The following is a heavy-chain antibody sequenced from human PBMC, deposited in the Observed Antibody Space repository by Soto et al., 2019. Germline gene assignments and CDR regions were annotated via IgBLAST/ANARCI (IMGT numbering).Heavy chain of an antibody. CDR1: GGTFSSYA. Sequence: GASVKVSCKASGGTFSSYAISWVRQAPGQGLEWMGGIIPIFGTANYAQKFQGRVTITADESTSTAYMELSSLRSEDTAVYYCARDRGTMIVVAPQHHDAFDIWGQGTMVTVSS. CDR3: ARDRGTMIVVAPQHHDAFDI. V-gene: IGHV1-69*13. J-gene: IGHJ3*02. D-gene: IGHD3-22*01. CDR2: IIPIFGTA.